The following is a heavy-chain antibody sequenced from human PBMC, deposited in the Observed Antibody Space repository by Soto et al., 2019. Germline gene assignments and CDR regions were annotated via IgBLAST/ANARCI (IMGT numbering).Heavy chain of an antibody. Sequence: ASVKVSCKASGYTFTDYYIHWVRQAPGQGLEWMGWINPNSGGTKFAQQFQGRVTMTRDTSISTAYMELSSLRSEDTAVYYCAADYYDTSGYYFAYWGQGTLVTVSS. D-gene: IGHD3-22*01. CDR1: GYTFTDYY. J-gene: IGHJ4*02. CDR3: AADYYDTSGYYFAY. CDR2: INPNSGGT. V-gene: IGHV1-2*02.